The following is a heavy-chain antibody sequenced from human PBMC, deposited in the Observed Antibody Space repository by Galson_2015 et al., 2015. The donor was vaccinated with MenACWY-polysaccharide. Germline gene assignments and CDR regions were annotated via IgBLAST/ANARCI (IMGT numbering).Heavy chain of an antibody. D-gene: IGHD3-22*01. CDR3: ARGGKYYYDSSGYLNWFDP. V-gene: IGHV1-8*01. J-gene: IGHJ5*02. CDR1: GYTFTSYD. CDR2: MNPNSGNT. Sequence: SVKVSCKASGYTFTSYDINWVRQTTGQGLEWMGWMNPNSGNTGYAQKFQGRVTVTRNTSISIAYMELNSLRSEDTAVYYCARGGKYYYDSSGYLNWFDPWGQGTLVTVSS.